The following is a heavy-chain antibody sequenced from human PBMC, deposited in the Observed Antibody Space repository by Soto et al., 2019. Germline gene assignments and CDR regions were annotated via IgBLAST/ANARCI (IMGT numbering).Heavy chain of an antibody. Sequence: QPGGFLRLSCAASGFTFSSYGMHWVLQAPGKGLEWVAVISYDGSNKYYADSVKGRFTISRDNSKNTLYLQMNSLRAEHTAVYYCEKGIIEFTNTPLDYWGQGTLVTVSS. V-gene: IGHV3-30*18. D-gene: IGHD2-15*01. CDR2: ISYDGSNK. CDR3: EKGIIEFTNTPLDY. J-gene: IGHJ4*02. CDR1: GFTFSSYG.